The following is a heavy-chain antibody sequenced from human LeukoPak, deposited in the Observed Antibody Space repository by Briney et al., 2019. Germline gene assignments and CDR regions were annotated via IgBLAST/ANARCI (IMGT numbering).Heavy chain of an antibody. D-gene: IGHD3-3*01. J-gene: IGHJ4*02. Sequence: GGSLRLSCAASGFTFSDYWMHWVRQAPGKGLVWVSHISTDGSSTTYADSVRGRFIISRDNARNTLYLQMNSLRVGDTAVYYCATSPIFPNDWGQGTLVTVSS. CDR2: ISTDGSST. CDR1: GFTFSDYW. CDR3: ATSPIFPND. V-gene: IGHV3-74*01.